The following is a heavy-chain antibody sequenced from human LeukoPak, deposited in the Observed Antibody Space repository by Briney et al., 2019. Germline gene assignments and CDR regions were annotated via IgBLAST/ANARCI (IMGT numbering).Heavy chain of an antibody. Sequence: PGGSLRLSCAASGFTFSNHNMNWVRQAPGKGLEWVSSISSSSSYIYYADSVKGRFTISRDNAKNSLYLQMKSLRAEDTAVYYCARGKTSQNIVTRKTYNWFDPWGQGTLVTASS. J-gene: IGHJ5*02. D-gene: IGHD2/OR15-2a*01. CDR3: ARGKTSQNIVTRKTYNWFDP. CDR2: ISSSSSYI. V-gene: IGHV3-21*01. CDR1: GFTFSNHN.